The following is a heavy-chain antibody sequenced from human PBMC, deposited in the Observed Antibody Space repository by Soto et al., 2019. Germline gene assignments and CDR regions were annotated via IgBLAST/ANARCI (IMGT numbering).Heavy chain of an antibody. D-gene: IGHD7-27*01. Sequence: QVQLQESGPGLVKPSETLSLSCTVSGGSISSYYWRWIRQPPGKGLEWIGYIYYSGSTNYNPSLKSRVTISVDTSKNQFSLKLSSVPAADTAVYYCARLWGYAFDIWGQGTMVTVSS. CDR1: GGSISSYY. V-gene: IGHV4-59*01. CDR3: ARLWGYAFDI. J-gene: IGHJ3*02. CDR2: IYYSGST.